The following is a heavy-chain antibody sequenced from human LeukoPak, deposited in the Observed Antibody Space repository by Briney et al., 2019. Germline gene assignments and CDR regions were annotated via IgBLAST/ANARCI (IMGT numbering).Heavy chain of an antibody. D-gene: IGHD3-3*01. V-gene: IGHV1-24*01. CDR3: ATSSGDFWSRRES. J-gene: IGHJ4*02. CDR1: GVSLNELN. Sequence: ASVKVSCKASGVSLNELNIHWVREAPGKGLECMGGFDPEQATTIYAQKFQGRLTMTEEISTDTVYMELSSLTSEDTAVYYCATSSGDFWSRRESGGQGTLVTVSS. CDR2: FDPEQATT.